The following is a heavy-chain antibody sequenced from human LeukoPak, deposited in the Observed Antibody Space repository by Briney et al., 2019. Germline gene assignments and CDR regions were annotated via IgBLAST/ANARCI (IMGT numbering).Heavy chain of an antibody. CDR3: ARGAVAWYYGMDV. Sequence: SVKVSCKASGYTFTSYDISWVRQAPGQGLEWMGRIIPILGIANYAQKFQGRVTITADKSTSTAYMELSSLRSEDTAVYYCARGAVAWYYGMDVWGQGTTVTVSS. CDR2: IIPILGIA. CDR1: GYTFTSYD. J-gene: IGHJ6*02. V-gene: IGHV1-69*04. D-gene: IGHD6-19*01.